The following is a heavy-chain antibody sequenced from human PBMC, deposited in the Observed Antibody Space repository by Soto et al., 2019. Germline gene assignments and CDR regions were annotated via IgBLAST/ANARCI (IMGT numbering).Heavy chain of an antibody. Sequence: SETLSLTCAFYCGSFIAYHWSWIRQPPGKGLEWIGEINHSGSTKYNPSLKSRVTISVDTSKNQFSLKLSSVTAADTAVYYCARGMGAENTFYYYFGMDVWGQGTTVTVSS. J-gene: IGHJ6*02. V-gene: IGHV4-34*01. CDR3: ARGMGAENTFYYYFGMDV. D-gene: IGHD3-16*01. CDR2: INHSGST. CDR1: CGSFIAYH.